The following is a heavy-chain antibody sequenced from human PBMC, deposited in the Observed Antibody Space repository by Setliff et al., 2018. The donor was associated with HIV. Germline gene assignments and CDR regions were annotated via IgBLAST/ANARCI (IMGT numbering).Heavy chain of an antibody. D-gene: IGHD6-19*01. CDR2: IYYSGST. CDR3: ARLRREEQWLVRGWFDP. J-gene: IGHJ5*02. Sequence: SETLSLTCTVSGGSISSSSYYWGWLRQPPGKGLEWIGSIYYSGSTYYNPSLKSRVTISVDTSKNQFSLKLSSVTAADMAVYYCARLRREEQWLVRGWFDPWGQGTLVTVSS. V-gene: IGHV4-39*01. CDR1: GGSISSSSYY.